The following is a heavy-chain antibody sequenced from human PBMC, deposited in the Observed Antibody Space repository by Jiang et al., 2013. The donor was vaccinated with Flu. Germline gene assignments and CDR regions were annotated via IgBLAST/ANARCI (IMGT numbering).Heavy chain of an antibody. D-gene: IGHD2-2*01. V-gene: IGHV4-34*01. Sequence: GGSFSGYYWSWIRQPPGKGLEWIGEIKSYGSTNXNPSLKSRVTISVDTSKNQXSLKLSSVTAADTAVYYCARGELCPDYWGQGTLVTVSS. CDR3: ARGELCPDY. J-gene: IGHJ4*02. CDR2: IKSYGST. CDR1: GGSFSGYY.